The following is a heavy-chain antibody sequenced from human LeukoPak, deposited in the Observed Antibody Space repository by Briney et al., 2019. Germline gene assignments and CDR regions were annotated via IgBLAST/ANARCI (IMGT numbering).Heavy chain of an antibody. D-gene: IGHD1-26*01. CDR1: GFTFSSYS. CDR3: AREVGATTPGAFDI. Sequence: PGGSLRLSCAASGFTFSSYSMNWVRQAPGKGLEWVSSISSSSSYIYYADSVKGRFTISRDNAKNSLYLQMNSLRAEDTAVYYCAREVGATTPGAFDIWGQGTMVTVSS. J-gene: IGHJ3*02. V-gene: IGHV3-21*01. CDR2: ISSSSSYI.